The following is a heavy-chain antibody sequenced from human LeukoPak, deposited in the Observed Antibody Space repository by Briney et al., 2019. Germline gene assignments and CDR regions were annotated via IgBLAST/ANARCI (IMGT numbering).Heavy chain of an antibody. CDR2: MNPNSGNT. V-gene: IGHV1-8*01. Sequence: ASVKVSCKASGYTFTSYDINWVRQATGQGLEWMGWMNPNSGNTGYAQKFQGRVTMTRNTSISTAYMALSSLRSEDTAVYYCAREEVDPAGMDVWGQGTTVTVSS. J-gene: IGHJ6*02. CDR1: GYTFTSYD. D-gene: IGHD5-12*01. CDR3: AREEVDPAGMDV.